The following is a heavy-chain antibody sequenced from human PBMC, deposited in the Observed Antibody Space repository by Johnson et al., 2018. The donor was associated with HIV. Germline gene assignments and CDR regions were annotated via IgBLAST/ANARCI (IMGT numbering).Heavy chain of an antibody. D-gene: IGHD1-26*01. CDR1: GFTFSSYW. Sequence: QLVESGGGLVQPGGSLRLSCAASGFTFSSYWMSWVQAPGKGLEWVSGISGSGGTTYYADSVKGRFTISRDNSKNTLYLQMNSLRAEDTAVYYCARDRRGATIDDAFDIWGQGTMVTVSS. J-gene: IGHJ3*02. V-gene: IGHV3-23*04. CDR2: ISGSGGTT. CDR3: ARDRRGATIDDAFDI.